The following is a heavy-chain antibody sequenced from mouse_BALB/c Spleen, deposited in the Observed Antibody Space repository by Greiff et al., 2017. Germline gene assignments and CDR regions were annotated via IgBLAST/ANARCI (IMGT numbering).Heavy chain of an antibody. CDR2: ISDGGSYT. CDR1: GFTFSDYY. V-gene: IGHV5-4*02. J-gene: IGHJ1*01. CDR3: ARAGSSYSYWYCDV. D-gene: IGHD1-1*01. Sequence: EVKLVESGGGLVKPGGSLKLSCAASGFTFSDYYMYWVRQTPEKRLEWVATISDGGSYTYYPDSVKGRFTISRDNAKNNLYLQMSSLKSEDTAMYYCARAGSSYSYWYCDVWGAGATVTVS.